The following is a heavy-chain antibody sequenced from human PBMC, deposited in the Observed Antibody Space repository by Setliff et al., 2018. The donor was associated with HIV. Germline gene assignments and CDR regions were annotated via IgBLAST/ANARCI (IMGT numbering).Heavy chain of an antibody. V-gene: IGHV3-53*01. CDR2: IYGGGST. D-gene: IGHD3-3*01. CDR3: ARDRQPAYHDFWSGYSNFDY. Sequence: GGSLRLSCAASGFTVSSNYMSWVRQAPGKGLEGVSVIYGGGSTYYADSVKGGFTISRDNSKNTLYLQMNSLRAEDTAVYYCARDRQPAYHDFWSGYSNFDYWGQGTLVTVSS. CDR1: GFTVSSNY. J-gene: IGHJ4*02.